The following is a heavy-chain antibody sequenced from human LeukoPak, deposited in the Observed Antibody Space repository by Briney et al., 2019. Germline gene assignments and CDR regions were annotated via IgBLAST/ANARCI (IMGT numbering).Heavy chain of an antibody. Sequence: SETLSLTSTVSVGSISSYYGSWIRQPPGKGLEWIGYIYYSGSTNYNPSLKSRVTISVDTSKNQFSLKLSSVTAADTAVYYCARGGTVRNGMDVWGQGTTVTVSS. J-gene: IGHJ6*02. CDR3: ARGGTVRNGMDV. V-gene: IGHV4-59*01. CDR1: VGSISSYY. D-gene: IGHD1-26*01. CDR2: IYYSGST.